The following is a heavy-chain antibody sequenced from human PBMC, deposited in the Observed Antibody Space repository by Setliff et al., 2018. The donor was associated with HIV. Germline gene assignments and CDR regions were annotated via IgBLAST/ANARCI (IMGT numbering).Heavy chain of an antibody. D-gene: IGHD6-6*01. CDR1: GFTFRNYF. J-gene: IGHJ4*02. CDR2: IKEEGSEK. CDR3: AKDSIEASATGYYFDY. V-gene: IGHV3-7*03. Sequence: GGSLRLSCAVSGFTFRNYFMSWVRQAPGKGLEWVANIKEEGSEKEYVDSVKGRFTISRDNFKNTLYLQMNSLRAEDTAVYYCAKDSIEASATGYYFDYWGRGTLVTVSS.